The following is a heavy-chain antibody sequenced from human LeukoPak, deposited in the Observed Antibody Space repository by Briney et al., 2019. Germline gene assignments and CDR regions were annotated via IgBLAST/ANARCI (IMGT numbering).Heavy chain of an antibody. D-gene: IGHD2-15*01. CDR1: RFSFSDYT. CDR2: IRHSGVDS. CDR3: ARDSLGGYCSTVSCELGVY. Sequence: TGGSLRLSCAASRFSFSDYTMSWVRQLPGKGLEWVSGIRHSGVDSSYADSVKGRFTISRDNSKNMLYPQMNSLRDDDTGVYYCARDSLGGYCSTVSCELGVYWGQGTLVTVSS. V-gene: IGHV3-23*01. J-gene: IGHJ4*02.